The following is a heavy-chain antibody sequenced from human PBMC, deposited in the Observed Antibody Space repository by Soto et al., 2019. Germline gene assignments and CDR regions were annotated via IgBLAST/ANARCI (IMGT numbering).Heavy chain of an antibody. V-gene: IGHV1-18*01. CDR3: AREGVAPYYYYGMDG. D-gene: IGHD5-12*01. Sequence: ASVKVSCKASGYTFTSYGISWVRQAPGQGLEWMGWISAYNGNTNYAQKFQGRVTMTTDTSTSTVYMEVRSLRSDDTAVYYCAREGVAPYYYYGMDGWGQGTPVTVSS. CDR1: GYTFTSYG. CDR2: ISAYNGNT. J-gene: IGHJ6*02.